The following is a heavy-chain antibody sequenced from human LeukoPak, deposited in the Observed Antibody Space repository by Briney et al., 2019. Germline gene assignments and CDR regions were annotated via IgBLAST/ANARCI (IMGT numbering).Heavy chain of an antibody. CDR3: ARHEYYFDY. CDR2: IYYRGST. Sequence: PSETLSLTCTVSGGSMNTSIYYWGWIRQPPGKGLEWIGSIYYRGSTYYNPSLKGRVTISVDTSKKQFSLKLSSVTAADTAVYYCARHEYYFDYWGQGTLVTVSS. CDR1: GGSMNTSIYY. V-gene: IGHV4-39*01. J-gene: IGHJ4*02.